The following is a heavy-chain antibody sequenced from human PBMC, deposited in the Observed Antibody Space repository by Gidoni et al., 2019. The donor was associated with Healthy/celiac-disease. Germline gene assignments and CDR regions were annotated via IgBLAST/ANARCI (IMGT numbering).Heavy chain of an antibody. D-gene: IGHD3-3*01. CDR1: GFTFSSYA. Sequence: QVQLVESGGGVVQPGRSLRLSCAASGFTFSSYAMHWVRQAPGKGLELVAVISYDGSNKYYADSVKGRFTISRDNSKNTLYLQMNSLRAEDTAVYYCARDTGGAGGRFLEWLLSPYYYGMDVWGQGTTVTVSS. CDR2: ISYDGSNK. CDR3: ARDTGGAGGRFLEWLLSPYYYGMDV. J-gene: IGHJ6*02. V-gene: IGHV3-30-3*01.